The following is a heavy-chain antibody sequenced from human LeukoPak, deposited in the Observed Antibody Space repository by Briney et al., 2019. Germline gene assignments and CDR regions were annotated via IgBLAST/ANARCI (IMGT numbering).Heavy chain of an antibody. Sequence: GGSLRLSCAASGFTFSSYAMSWVRQAPGKGLEWVSAISGSGGSTYYADSVKGRFTISRDNSKNTLYLQMNSLRAENTAVYYCAKDRQDYDYVWGSYRDAFDIWGQGTMVTVSS. CDR3: AKDRQDYDYVWGSYRDAFDI. J-gene: IGHJ3*02. V-gene: IGHV3-23*01. D-gene: IGHD3-16*02. CDR2: ISGSGGST. CDR1: GFTFSSYA.